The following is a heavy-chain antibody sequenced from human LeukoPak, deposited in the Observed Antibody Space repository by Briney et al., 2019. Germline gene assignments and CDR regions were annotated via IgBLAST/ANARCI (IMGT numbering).Heavy chain of an antibody. D-gene: IGHD6-6*01. J-gene: IGHJ5*02. Sequence: SETLSLTCTVSGASISSYYWSWIRQPPGKGLEWIGYIYYSGSTNYNPSLKSRVIISVDTSKNQFSLKLSSVTAADTAVYYCARRRVSSRPSPGARFDPWGQGTLVTVSS. CDR1: GASISSYY. V-gene: IGHV4-59*12. CDR3: ARRRVSSRPSPGARFDP. CDR2: IYYSGST.